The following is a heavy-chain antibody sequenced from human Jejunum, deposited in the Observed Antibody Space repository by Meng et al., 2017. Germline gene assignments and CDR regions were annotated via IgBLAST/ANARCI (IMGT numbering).Heavy chain of an antibody. CDR3: ARDYSGTSYRYSDY. J-gene: IGHJ4*02. D-gene: IGHD1-26*01. CDR2: ISVYHGNT. CDR1: GYTFTSYG. Sequence: QVQLVQSGPEVKNPGASVKVSCKTSGYTFTSYGISWVRQAPGQGLEWMGWISVYHGNTNYAQKLQGRVTMNTDTSTSTAYMELRSLRSDDTAVYFCARDYSGTSYRYSDYWGQGTLVTVSS. V-gene: IGHV1-18*01.